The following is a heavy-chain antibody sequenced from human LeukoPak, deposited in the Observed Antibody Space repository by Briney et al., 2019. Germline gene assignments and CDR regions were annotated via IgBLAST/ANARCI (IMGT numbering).Heavy chain of an antibody. CDR3: ARRSSSWYVRDY. CDR2: INHSGST. J-gene: IGHJ4*02. CDR1: GGSFSGYY. D-gene: IGHD6-13*01. V-gene: IGHV4-34*01. Sequence: SETLSPTCAVYGGSFSGYYWSWIRQPPGKGLEWIGEINHSGSTNYNPSLKSRVTISVDTSKNQFSLKLSSVTAADTAAYYCARRSSSWYVRDYWGQGTLVTVSS.